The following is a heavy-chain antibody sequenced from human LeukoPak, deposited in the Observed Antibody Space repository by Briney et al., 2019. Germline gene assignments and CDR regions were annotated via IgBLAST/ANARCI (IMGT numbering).Heavy chain of an antibody. D-gene: IGHD3-9*01. CDR1: GYTFTGYY. CDR3: ARDYTHYDILTGRSYYYYGMDV. CDR2: INPNSGGT. Sequence: GASVKVSCKASGYTFTGYYMHWVRPAPGQGLEWMGWINPNSGGTNYAQKFQGRVTMTRDTSISTAYMELSRLRSDDTAVYYCARDYTHYDILTGRSYYYYGMDVWGQGTTVTVSS. J-gene: IGHJ6*02. V-gene: IGHV1-2*02.